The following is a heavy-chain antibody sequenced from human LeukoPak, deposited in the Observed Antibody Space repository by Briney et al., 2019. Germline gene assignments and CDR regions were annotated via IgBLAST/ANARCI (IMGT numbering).Heavy chain of an antibody. V-gene: IGHV1-69*05. Sequence: ASVKVSCKASGGTFSSYAISWVRQAPGQGLEWMGGIIPIFGTANYAQKFQGRVTITTDESTSTAYMELSSLRCEDTAVYYCESLRGYIGYARFAPWVQGTLVTVSS. CDR3: ESLRGYIGYARFAP. J-gene: IGHJ5*02. D-gene: IGHD5-12*01. CDR1: GGTFSSYA. CDR2: IIPIFGTA.